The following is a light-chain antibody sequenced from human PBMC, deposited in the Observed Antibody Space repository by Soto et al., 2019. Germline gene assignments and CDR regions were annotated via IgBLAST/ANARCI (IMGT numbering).Light chain of an antibody. Sequence: QSALTQPASVSGSPGQSITISCTGTNSDVGGYNYVSWYQQHPGKAPKLMIYEVSYRPSGVSNRFSGSKSGNTASLTISGLQAEDEADYYCSSYTSSSTYVFGTGTKVTVL. CDR3: SSYTSSSTYV. V-gene: IGLV2-14*01. CDR1: NSDVGGYNY. CDR2: EVS. J-gene: IGLJ1*01.